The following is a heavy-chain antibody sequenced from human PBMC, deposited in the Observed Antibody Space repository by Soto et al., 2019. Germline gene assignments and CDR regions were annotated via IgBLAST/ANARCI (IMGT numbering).Heavy chain of an antibody. Sequence: VQMVESGGGVVQPGGSLRLSCAGSGFAFSRFGMHWVRPAPGKGLEWVACITFNGSKEYYVDSVKGRFAISRNNSMNTLYLQMSSLGPEDTGVYYCATDPGAFAGAMRDWGRGTLVTVSS. V-gene: IGHV3-30*03. D-gene: IGHD3-16*01. J-gene: IGHJ4*02. CDR1: GFAFSRFG. CDR3: ATDPGAFAGAMRD. CDR2: ITFNGSKE.